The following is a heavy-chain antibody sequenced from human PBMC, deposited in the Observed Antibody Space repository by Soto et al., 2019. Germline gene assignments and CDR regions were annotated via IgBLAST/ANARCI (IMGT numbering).Heavy chain of an antibody. J-gene: IGHJ4*02. V-gene: IGHV3-23*01. CDR2: ISGSGGAT. Sequence: PGGSLRLSCAASGFTFTSFAISWVRQGPGKGLEWVSAISGSGGATYYADSVKGRFAVSRDNSRNTVYLQMNSLRAEDTAVYYCAYSHYYDSSIIDYWGQGTLVTVSS. CDR1: GFTFTSFA. CDR3: AYSHYYDSSIIDY. D-gene: IGHD3-22*01.